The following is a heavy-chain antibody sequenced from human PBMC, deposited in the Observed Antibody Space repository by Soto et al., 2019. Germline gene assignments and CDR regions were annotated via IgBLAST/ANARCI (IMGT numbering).Heavy chain of an antibody. CDR3: AIVYCSCGSCYHLDY. Sequence: EVQLVESGGGLVQPGGSLRLSCAASGFTFSSDWMHWVRQAPGKGLVWVSRINSDGSSTSYADSVKGRFTISRDNAKNTLYLQMNSLRAEDTAVYYCAIVYCSCGSCYHLDYCVQGTLVTVSS. V-gene: IGHV3-74*01. J-gene: IGHJ4*02. CDR1: GFTFSSDW. D-gene: IGHD2-15*01. CDR2: INSDGSST.